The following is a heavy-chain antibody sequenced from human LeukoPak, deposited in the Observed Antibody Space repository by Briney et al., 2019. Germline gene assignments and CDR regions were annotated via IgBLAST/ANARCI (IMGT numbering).Heavy chain of an antibody. J-gene: IGHJ4*02. CDR2: IYWDDEF. CDR1: GFSLNTRGVG. D-gene: IGHD3/OR15-3a*01. Sequence: SGPTLVNPTQTLTLTCTSSGFSLNTRGVGVGWIRQPPGKALEWLSLIYWDDEFRFSPSLKSRLMITKDSSRNQVFLRMTNMDPVDTGTYYCTHIGLIRYRYWGPGTLATVSS. CDR3: THIGLIRYRY. V-gene: IGHV2-5*02.